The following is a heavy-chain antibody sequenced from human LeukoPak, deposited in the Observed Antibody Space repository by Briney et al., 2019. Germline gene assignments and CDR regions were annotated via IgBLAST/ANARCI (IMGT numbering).Heavy chain of an antibody. D-gene: IGHD2-15*01. J-gene: IGHJ4*02. Sequence: GGSLRLSCAASGFTVSSNYMSWIRQAPGKGLEWVSYISSSGSTIYYADSVKGRFTISRDNAKNSLYLQMNSLRAEDTAVYYCARGIGSWYPGFDYWGQGTLVTVSS. V-gene: IGHV3-11*01. CDR3: ARGIGSWYPGFDY. CDR1: GFTVSSNY. CDR2: ISSSGSTI.